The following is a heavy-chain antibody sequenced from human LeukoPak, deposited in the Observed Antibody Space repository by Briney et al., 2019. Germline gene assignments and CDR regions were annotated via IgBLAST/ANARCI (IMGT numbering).Heavy chain of an antibody. V-gene: IGHV3-23*01. CDR1: GGSISTHY. CDR3: AKTPLLRYFDWLLGDD. D-gene: IGHD3-9*01. J-gene: IGHJ4*02. CDR2: IGGSGDST. Sequence: ETLSLTCTVSGGSISTHYWSWVRQAPGKGLEWVSAIGGSGDSTYYAESVKGRFTISRDNSKNTLYLQMNTLRAEDTAVYYCAKTPLLRYFDWLLGDDRGQGTLVTVSS.